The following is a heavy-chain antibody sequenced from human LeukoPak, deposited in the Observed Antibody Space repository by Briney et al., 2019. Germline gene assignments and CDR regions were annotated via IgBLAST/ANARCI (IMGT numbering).Heavy chain of an antibody. D-gene: IGHD3-9*01. J-gene: IGHJ4*02. Sequence: PGGSLRLSCAASGFTFSSYAMSWVRQAPGKGLEWVANIKQDGSEKYYVDSVKGRFTISRDNAKNSLYLQMNSLRAEDTAVYYCARDGVLRYSDWLLPDFDYWGQGTLVTVSS. CDR3: ARDGVLRYSDWLLPDFDY. V-gene: IGHV3-7*01. CDR1: GFTFSSYA. CDR2: IKQDGSEK.